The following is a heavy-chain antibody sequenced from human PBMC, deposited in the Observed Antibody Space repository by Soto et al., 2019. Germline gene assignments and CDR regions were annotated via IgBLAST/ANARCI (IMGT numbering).Heavy chain of an antibody. CDR2: IYWTDDK. J-gene: IGHJ3*02. V-gene: IGHV2-5*01. D-gene: IGHD4-17*01. CDR3: AHKLPVTTSAFDI. Sequence: QITLKESGPTLVKPTQTLTLTCTFSGFSLNTSGVGVGWVRQPPGRALEWLAVIYWTDDKRYSPSLKSRLCITKDTSKNQVVLTMTNMDPMDTAIFFCAHKLPVTTSAFDIWCQGTMVSVSS. CDR1: GFSLNTSGVG.